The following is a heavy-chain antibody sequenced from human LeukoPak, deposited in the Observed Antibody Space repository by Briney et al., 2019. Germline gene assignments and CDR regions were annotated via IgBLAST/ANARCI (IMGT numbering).Heavy chain of an antibody. D-gene: IGHD6-6*01. CDR1: GGSISSYY. CDR3: ARLYSSSSSDY. J-gene: IGHJ4*02. Sequence: MASETLSLTCTVSGGSISSYYWSWIRQPPGKGLEWIGYIYYSGSTNYNPSLKSRVTISVDTSKNQFSLKLSSVTAADTAVYYCARLYSSSSSDYWGQGTLVIVSS. V-gene: IGHV4-59*08. CDR2: IYYSGST.